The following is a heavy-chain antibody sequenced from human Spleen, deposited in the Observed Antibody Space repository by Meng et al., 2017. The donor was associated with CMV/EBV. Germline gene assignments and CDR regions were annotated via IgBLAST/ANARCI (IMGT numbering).Heavy chain of an antibody. J-gene: IGHJ6*02. D-gene: IGHD1-7*01. CDR1: GFTFNSYS. V-gene: IGHV3-48*04. CDR2: ISRSSITK. Sequence: GGSLRLSCAASGFTFNSYSMNWVRQAPGRGLEWISYISRSSITKYYADSVKGRFTISRDNAKNSLYLQMNSLRAEDTALYYCAREVLTGTTSGLGYYYGMDVWGQGTTVTVSS. CDR3: AREVLTGTTSGLGYYYGMDV.